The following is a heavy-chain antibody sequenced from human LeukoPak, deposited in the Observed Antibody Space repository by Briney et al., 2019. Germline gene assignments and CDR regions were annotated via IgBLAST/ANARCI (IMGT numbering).Heavy chain of an antibody. CDR2: ISSSSRDI. V-gene: IGHV3-21*01. D-gene: IGHD1-26*01. CDR3: VREAAATLFDY. CDR1: GFTFSSYS. J-gene: IGHJ4*02. Sequence: GGSLRLSCAASGFTFSSYSMNWVRQAPGKGLEWVSSISSSSRDIFYADSVKGRFSISRDNTQNSLSLQMSSLKAEDTAVYYCVREAAATLFDYWGQGTLVTVSS.